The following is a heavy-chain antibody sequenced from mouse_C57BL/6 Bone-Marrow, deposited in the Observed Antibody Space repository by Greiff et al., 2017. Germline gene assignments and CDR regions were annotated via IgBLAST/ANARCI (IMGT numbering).Heavy chain of an antibody. J-gene: IGHJ2*01. D-gene: IGHD2-4*01. CDR2: ISYDGSN. Sequence: DVQLQESGPGLVKPSQSLSLTCSVTGYSITSGYYWNWIRQFPGNKLEWMGYISYDGSNNYNPSLKNRISITRDTSKNQFFLKLNSVTTEDTATYYCAREGDYAFGYWGQGTTLTVSS. CDR1: GYSITSGYY. CDR3: AREGDYAFGY. V-gene: IGHV3-6*01.